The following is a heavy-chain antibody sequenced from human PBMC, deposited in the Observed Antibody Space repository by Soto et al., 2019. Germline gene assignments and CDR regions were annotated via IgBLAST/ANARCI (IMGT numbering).Heavy chain of an antibody. D-gene: IGHD2-21*02. V-gene: IGHV1-46*01. Sequence: QVQLVQSGAEVKNPGASVKISCKASGYTFTTYYMHWLRQARGQGLEWMGIITPSSGSTRHEQKFQDRVTMTRDTATSTGYMELGSLRSEDTAVYYCARALSTKTAPIDYWGQGTLVTVSS. CDR2: ITPSSGST. J-gene: IGHJ4*02. CDR3: ARALSTKTAPIDY. CDR1: GYTFTTYY.